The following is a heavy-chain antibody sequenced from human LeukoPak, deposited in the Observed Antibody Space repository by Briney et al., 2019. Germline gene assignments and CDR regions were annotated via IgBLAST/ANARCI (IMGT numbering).Heavy chain of an antibody. Sequence: SETLSLTSSVSGGSISSYYWSWIRQPPGKGLEWIGYIYYSGSTNYNPSLKSRVTISVDTSKNQFSLKLSSVTAADTAVYYCARKIVGATGFSYYYYYMYVWGKGTTVTVSS. J-gene: IGHJ6*03. CDR1: GGSISSYY. D-gene: IGHD1-26*01. CDR3: ARKIVGATGFSYYYYYMYV. V-gene: IGHV4-59*08. CDR2: IYYSGST.